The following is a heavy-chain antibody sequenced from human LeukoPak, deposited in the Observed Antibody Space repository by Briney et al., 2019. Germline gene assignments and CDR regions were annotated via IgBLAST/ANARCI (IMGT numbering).Heavy chain of an antibody. D-gene: IGHD3-3*01. J-gene: IGHJ3*02. Sequence: PGGSLRLSCAASGVTFSSYGMYWVRQAPGKGLECVAVIAYDGIGEYFADAVKGRFTISRDNPLNTLYLQMNSLRAQETAVFYCAKSSVSLFGAVDIWGQGKMVTVSS. CDR1: GVTFSSYG. CDR2: IAYDGIGE. V-gene: IGHV3-30*18. CDR3: AKSSVSLFGAVDI.